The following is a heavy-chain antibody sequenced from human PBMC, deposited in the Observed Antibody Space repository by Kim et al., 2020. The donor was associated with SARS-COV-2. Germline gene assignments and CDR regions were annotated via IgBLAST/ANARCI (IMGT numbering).Heavy chain of an antibody. J-gene: IGHJ4*02. CDR3: TTGGSY. V-gene: IGHV3-15*01. Sequence: TDGGTPDYAAPVKSRFTISRDDSNNTLDLQMNSLKTEDTAVYYCTTGGSYWGQGTLVTVSS. D-gene: IGHD2-15*01. CDR2: TDGGTP.